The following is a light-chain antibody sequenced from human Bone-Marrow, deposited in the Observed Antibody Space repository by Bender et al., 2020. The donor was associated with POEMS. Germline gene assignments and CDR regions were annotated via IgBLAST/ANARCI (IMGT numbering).Light chain of an antibody. Sequence: QSALTQPASVSGSRGQSITISCTGTSSDVGGYNYVSWYQQYPGKAPKLMIYEVSKRPQGVTNRFSGPKSGNTASLAIAGPQAEDEDDYYCCSYAASSWVFGGGTKMTVL. J-gene: IGLJ3*02. V-gene: IGLV2-14*01. CDR2: EVS. CDR3: CSYAASSWV. CDR1: SSDVGGYNY.